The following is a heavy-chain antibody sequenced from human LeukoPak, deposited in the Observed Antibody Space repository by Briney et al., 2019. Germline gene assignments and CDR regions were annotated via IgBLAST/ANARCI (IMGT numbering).Heavy chain of an antibody. CDR3: AKGLGYCSCTSCYQYYFDY. V-gene: IGHV3-23*01. D-gene: IGHD2-2*01. CDR1: GFTFSSYA. J-gene: IGHJ4*02. Sequence: GGSLILSCAASGFTFSSYAMSWVRQAPGKGLEWVSAISGSGGSTYYADSVKGRFTISRDNSKNTLYLQMNSLRAEDTAVYYCAKGLGYCSCTSCYQYYFDYWGQGTLVTVSS. CDR2: ISGSGGST.